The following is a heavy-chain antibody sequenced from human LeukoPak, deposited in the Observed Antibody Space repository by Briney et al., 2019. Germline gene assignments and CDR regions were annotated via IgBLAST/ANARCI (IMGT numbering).Heavy chain of an antibody. CDR3: ATGTSYRVDY. J-gene: IGHJ4*02. CDR1: GFSFSTYW. D-gene: IGHD6-6*01. Sequence: PGGSLRLSCGASGFSFSTYWMSWVRQAPGKGLEWVANINHDGRKKPYVDSVKGRFTISRDNAKNSLFLQMNSLRPEDTAVYYCATGTSYRVDYWGQGTLVTVSS. V-gene: IGHV3-7*01. CDR2: INHDGRKK.